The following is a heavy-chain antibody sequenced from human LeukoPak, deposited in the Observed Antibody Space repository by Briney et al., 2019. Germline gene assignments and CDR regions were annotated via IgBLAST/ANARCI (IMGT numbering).Heavy chain of an antibody. CDR3: ARDPGQLLLYETLFDY. CDR2: ISGSGGST. CDR1: GFTFSSYA. J-gene: IGHJ4*02. Sequence: GGSLRLSCAASGFTFSSYAMSWVRQAPGKGLEWVSAISGSGGSTYYADSVKGRFTISRDNSKNSLYLQMNSLRAEDTAVYYCARDPGQLLLYETLFDYWGQGTLVTVSS. D-gene: IGHD2-2*02. V-gene: IGHV3-23*01.